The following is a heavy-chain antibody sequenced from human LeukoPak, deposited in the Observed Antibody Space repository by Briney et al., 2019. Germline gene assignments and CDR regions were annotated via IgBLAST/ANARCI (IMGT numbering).Heavy chain of an antibody. CDR3: ARHGLAVTTKVDY. CDR1: GGFISSSPYY. CDR2: VYESGRT. D-gene: IGHD4-17*01. Sequence: SGTLSLTCTVSGGFISSSPYYWGWLPQPAGEGLLGIGSVYESGRTYYTPSLESRVTISVDAPKHQLSLTLNAVTAADTGVSYCARHGLAVTTKVDYWGQGTQVTVSS. J-gene: IGHJ4*02. V-gene: IGHV4-39*01.